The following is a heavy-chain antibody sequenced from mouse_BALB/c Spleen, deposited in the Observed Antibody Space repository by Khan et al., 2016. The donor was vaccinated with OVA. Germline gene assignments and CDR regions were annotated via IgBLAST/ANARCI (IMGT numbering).Heavy chain of an antibody. J-gene: IGHJ3*01. Sequence: QSGAELVKPGASVRLSCKASGYTFTNYYLYWVKQRPGHGLEWIGDINPSNGGTNFNEKFKNKVTLTVDKSSSTAYMQLSSLTPEDSAVYYCSRSGYGTFAYWGQGTLVTVSA. D-gene: IGHD2-1*01. CDR2: INPSNGGT. CDR1: GYTFTNYY. V-gene: IGHV1S81*02. CDR3: SRSGYGTFAY.